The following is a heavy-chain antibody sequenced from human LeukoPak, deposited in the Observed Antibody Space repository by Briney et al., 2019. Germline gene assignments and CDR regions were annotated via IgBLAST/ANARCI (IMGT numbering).Heavy chain of an antibody. D-gene: IGHD2-2*01. CDR1: GFTFSSYA. V-gene: IGHV3-64*04. J-gene: IGHJ4*02. CDR2: ISSNGGST. CDR3: ARGAAILMNYFDY. Sequence: GGSLRLSCSASGFTFSSYAMHWVRQAPGKGLEYVSAISSNGGSTYYADSVKGRFTISRDKSKNTLYLQMNNLRAEDTAVYYCARGAAILMNYFDYWGQGTLVTVSS.